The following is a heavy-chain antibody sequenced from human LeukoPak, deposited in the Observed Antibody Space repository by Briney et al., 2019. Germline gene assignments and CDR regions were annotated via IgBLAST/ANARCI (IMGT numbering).Heavy chain of an antibody. CDR1: GYTFTSYD. Sequence: GASVKVSCKASGYTFTSYDINWVRQATGQGLEWMGWMNPNSGNTGYAQKFQGRVTMTRNTSISTAYMELSSLRSEDTAVYYCARLHITMVRGARYYYYGMDVWGQGTTVTVSS. V-gene: IGHV1-8*01. D-gene: IGHD3-10*01. CDR2: MNPNSGNT. CDR3: ARLHITMVRGARYYYYGMDV. J-gene: IGHJ6*02.